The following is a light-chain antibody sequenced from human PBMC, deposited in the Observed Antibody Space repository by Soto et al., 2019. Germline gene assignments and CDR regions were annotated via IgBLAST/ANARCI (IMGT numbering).Light chain of an antibody. CDR2: DVN. V-gene: IGLV2-14*01. CDR3: SSYTGSSTFV. CDR1: XXXVGGYDY. J-gene: IGLJ1*01. Sequence: QSVLTQPASVSGSXGXSXXXSXXXXXXXVGGYDYVSWYQQLPGKAPKLLIYDVNNRPSGVSHRFSGSKSGNTASLTISGLQAEDEADYYCSSYTGSSTFVFGTGTKLTVL.